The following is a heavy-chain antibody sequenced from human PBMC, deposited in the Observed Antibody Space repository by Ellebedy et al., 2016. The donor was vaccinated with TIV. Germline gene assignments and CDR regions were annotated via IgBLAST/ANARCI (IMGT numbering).Heavy chain of an antibody. Sequence: SETLSLTXTVSGGSISSSSYYWGWIRQPPGKGLEWIGSIYYSGSTYYNPSLKSRVTISVDTSKNQFSLKLSSVTAADTAVYYCARHAIDYAGLWFGDPNWFDPWGQGTLVTVSS. V-gene: IGHV4-39*01. D-gene: IGHD3-10*01. CDR2: IYYSGST. CDR3: ARHAIDYAGLWFGDPNWFDP. J-gene: IGHJ5*02. CDR1: GGSISSSSYY.